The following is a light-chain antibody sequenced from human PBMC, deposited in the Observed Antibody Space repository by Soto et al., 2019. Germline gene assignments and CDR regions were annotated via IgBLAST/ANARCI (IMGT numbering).Light chain of an antibody. CDR3: QQYGSSPRFT. J-gene: IGKJ3*01. CDR2: GAS. Sequence: EIVLTQSPGTLSLSPGERATLSCRASQSVSSSYLAWYPQKPGQAPRLLIYGASSRATGIPDRFSGSGSGTDFTLTISRLETEDFAVYYWQQYGSSPRFTFGPGTKVDIK. V-gene: IGKV3-20*01. CDR1: QSVSSSY.